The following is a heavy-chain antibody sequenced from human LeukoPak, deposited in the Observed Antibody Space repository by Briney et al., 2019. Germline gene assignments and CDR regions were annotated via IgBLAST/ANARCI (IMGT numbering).Heavy chain of an antibody. CDR3: AREITTDY. Sequence: GGSLRLSCAASDFTVSRNYMSWVRQAPGKGLEWVSVIYSGGTTKYADSVKGRFTISRDNSKNTLYLQMNSLRVEDTALYYCAREITTDYWGQGTLVTVSS. J-gene: IGHJ4*02. CDR1: DFTVSRNY. D-gene: IGHD3-22*01. V-gene: IGHV3-53*01. CDR2: IYSGGTT.